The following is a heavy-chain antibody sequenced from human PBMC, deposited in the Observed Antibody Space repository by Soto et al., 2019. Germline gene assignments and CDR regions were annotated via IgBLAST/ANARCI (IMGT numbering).Heavy chain of an antibody. CDR3: ARGSGWSPYYYYGMDG. J-gene: IGHJ6*02. CDR2: IYWDDDK. Sequence: QITLKESGPTLVKPTQTLTLTCTFSGFSLSTSGVGVGWIRQPPGKALEWLALIYWDDDKRNSPSLKSRLTITXXTXKNXVVLTMTHMDPVDTATYYCARGSGWSPYYYYGMDGWGQGTTVTVSS. V-gene: IGHV2-5*02. CDR1: GFSLSTSGVG. D-gene: IGHD6-19*01.